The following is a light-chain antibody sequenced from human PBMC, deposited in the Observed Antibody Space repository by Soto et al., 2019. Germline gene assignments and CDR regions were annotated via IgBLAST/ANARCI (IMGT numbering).Light chain of an antibody. CDR3: EQYGFGPPYT. J-gene: IGKJ2*01. CDR2: GAS. CDR1: QSVSSNY. V-gene: IGKV3-20*01. Sequence: EIVLTQSPATLSLSPGERATLSCRASQSVSSNYFAWYQQKPGQAPRLVIYGASSRATGIPDSFSGSGSGTDSILTISRLEPEDFAVYYCEQYGFGPPYTFGQGTKVEIK.